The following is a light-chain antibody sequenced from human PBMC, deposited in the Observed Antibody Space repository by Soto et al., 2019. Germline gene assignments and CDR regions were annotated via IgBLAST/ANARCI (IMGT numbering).Light chain of an antibody. V-gene: IGLV4-69*01. J-gene: IGLJ2*01. CDR2: LNSDGSH. Sequence: QLVLTQSPSVSASLGASVKLTCTLSSGHSSDAIAWHKQQPEKGPRYLLKLNSDGSHSKGDGIPDRFSGSSSGAERYLTISSLQAEDEADYYCQTWGTGIRVFGGGTKLTVL. CDR1: SGHSSDA. CDR3: QTWGTGIRV.